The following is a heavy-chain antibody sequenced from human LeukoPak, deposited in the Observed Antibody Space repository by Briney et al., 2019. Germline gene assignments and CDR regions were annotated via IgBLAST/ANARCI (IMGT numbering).Heavy chain of an antibody. V-gene: IGHV6-1*01. J-gene: IGHJ6*02. CDR2: TYYRSKWCN. D-gene: IGHD3-10*01. CDR1: GGSVTSNNAT. Sequence: SQTLSLTCVISGGSVTSNNATWAWIRQSPSKGLEWLGRTYYRSKWCNDYAVSVKSRITINPDTSKNQFSLQLNSVTPEDTAVYYCYGSGSYFDYYGMDVWGQGTTVTVSS. CDR3: YGSGSYFDYYGMDV.